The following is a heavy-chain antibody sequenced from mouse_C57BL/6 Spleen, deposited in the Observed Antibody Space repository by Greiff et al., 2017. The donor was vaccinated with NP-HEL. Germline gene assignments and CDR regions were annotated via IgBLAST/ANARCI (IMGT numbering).Heavy chain of an antibody. CDR1: GYTFTSYT. J-gene: IGHJ3*01. CDR3: ARSGDGNDAWFAY. D-gene: IGHD2-2*01. Sequence: VQLQQSGAELARPGASVKMSCKASGYTFTSYTMHWVKQRPGQGLEWIGYINPSSGYTKYNQKFKDKATLTADKSSSTAYMQLSSLTSEDSAVYYGARSGDGNDAWFAYWGQGTLVTVAA. CDR2: INPSSGYT. V-gene: IGHV1-4*01.